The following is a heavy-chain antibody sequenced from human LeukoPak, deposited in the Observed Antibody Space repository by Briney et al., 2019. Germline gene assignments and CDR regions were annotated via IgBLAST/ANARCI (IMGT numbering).Heavy chain of an antibody. CDR1: GFSLSTSGVG. CDR2: IYWDDEK. Sequence: ESGPTLVKPTQTLTLTCTFSGFSLSTSGVGVGWIRQPPGKALEWVALIYWDDEKRYSPSLKSRLSITKDTSKNHVVLTMTNMDPVDTATYYCAHGEGCYGSGSFDYWGQGTLVTVSS. V-gene: IGHV2-5*02. J-gene: IGHJ4*02. D-gene: IGHD3-10*01. CDR3: AHGEGCYGSGSFDY.